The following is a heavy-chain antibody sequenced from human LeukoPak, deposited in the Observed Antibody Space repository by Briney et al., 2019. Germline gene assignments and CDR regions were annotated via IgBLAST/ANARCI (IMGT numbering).Heavy chain of an antibody. CDR3: ARGQSVDAFDI. CDR2: VNPNSGNT. V-gene: IGHV1-8*01. Sequence: ASVKVSCKASGYTFTSYDISWVRQATGQGLEWMGWVNPNSGNTGYAQKFQGRVTITRNTSISTAYMELSSLRSEDTAVYYCARGQSVDAFDIWGQGTMVTVSS. J-gene: IGHJ3*02. CDR1: GYTFTSYD.